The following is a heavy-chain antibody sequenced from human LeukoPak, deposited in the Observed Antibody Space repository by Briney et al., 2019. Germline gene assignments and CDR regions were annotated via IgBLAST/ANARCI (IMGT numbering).Heavy chain of an antibody. Sequence: GGSLRLSCAASGFTFSSYAMHWVRQAPGKGLEWVSYISRTNSTIYYADSVKGRFTISRDNAKNSLYLQMNSLRAEDTAVYYCARGWRFLGVDYWGQGILVTVSS. J-gene: IGHJ4*02. D-gene: IGHD3-3*01. CDR2: ISRTNSTI. CDR3: ARGWRFLGVDY. V-gene: IGHV3-48*01. CDR1: GFTFSSYA.